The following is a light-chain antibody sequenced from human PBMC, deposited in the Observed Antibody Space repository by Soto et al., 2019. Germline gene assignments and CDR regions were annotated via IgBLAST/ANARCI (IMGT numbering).Light chain of an antibody. CDR1: QSISGF. CDR2: SAS. CDR3: QQSYSTPWT. V-gene: IGKV1-39*01. J-gene: IGKJ1*01. Sequence: DIQMTQSPSSLSASVGDRVTITCRASQSISGFLNWYQQIPGKAPNLLIYSASNLQSGVPSRFSASGSGTDFTLTITSLQPEDFATYYCQQSYSTPWTFGQGTKVEIK.